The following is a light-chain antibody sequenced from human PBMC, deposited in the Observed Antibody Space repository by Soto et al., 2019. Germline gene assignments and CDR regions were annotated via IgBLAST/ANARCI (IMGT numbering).Light chain of an antibody. Sequence: DVEMTQSPLSLPVTLGQPASISCRSSHSLLYGDGNTYLNWFQQRAGQSPRRLIYKVSNRDSGVPDRFSGSGSDTDFTLKISRVEAEDVGVYYCMQGKHWPPTFGQGTNVEIK. CDR1: HSLLYGDGNTY. CDR3: MQGKHWPPT. J-gene: IGKJ1*01. V-gene: IGKV2-30*01. CDR2: KVS.